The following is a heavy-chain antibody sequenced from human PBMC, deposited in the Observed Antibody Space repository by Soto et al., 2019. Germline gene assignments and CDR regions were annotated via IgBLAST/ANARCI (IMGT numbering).Heavy chain of an antibody. CDR2: INPSGGRT. V-gene: IGHV1-46*01. CDR3: ARDPAHVPSSRSWYGHMDY. CDR1: GYIFTTYQ. J-gene: IGHJ4*02. Sequence: ASVKVSCKASGYIFTTYQMHCVRQAPGHGLEWMGIINPSGGRTSYAQKFQGRVTMTRDTSTSTVYMELSSLRSEDTAVYYCARDPAHVPSSRSWYGHMDYWGQGTLVTVS. D-gene: IGHD6-13*01.